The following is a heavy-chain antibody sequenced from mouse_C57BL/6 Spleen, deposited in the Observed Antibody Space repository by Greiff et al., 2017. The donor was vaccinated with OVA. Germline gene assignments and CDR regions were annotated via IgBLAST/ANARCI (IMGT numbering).Heavy chain of an antibody. CDR2: INPNNGGT. CDR3: AREPRPRDYFDY. V-gene: IGHV1-22*01. Sequence: EVMLVESGPELVKPGASVKMPCKASGYTFTDYNMHWVKQSHGKSLEWIGYINPNNGGTSYNQKFKGKATLTVNKSSSTAYMELRSLTSEDSAVYYCAREPRPRDYFDYWGQGTTLTVSS. J-gene: IGHJ2*01. CDR1: GYTFTDYN.